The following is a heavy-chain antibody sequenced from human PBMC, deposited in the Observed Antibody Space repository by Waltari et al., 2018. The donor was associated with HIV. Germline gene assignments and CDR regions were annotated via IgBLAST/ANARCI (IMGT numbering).Heavy chain of an antibody. D-gene: IGHD3-16*01. V-gene: IGHV4-39*01. J-gene: IGHJ6*02. Sequence: QLHLQQSGPGLVNPSETLSLSCTVSGGSISRRTYYWGWVRQPPGMGLEWIGSISYSGSTYYNPSLKSRVTVSVDTSRNQFSLKLYSVTAADTAVYYCTSGGVGSTEDFYYGMDVWGQGTTVTVSS. CDR1: GGSISRRTYY. CDR3: TSGGVGSTEDFYYGMDV. CDR2: ISYSGST.